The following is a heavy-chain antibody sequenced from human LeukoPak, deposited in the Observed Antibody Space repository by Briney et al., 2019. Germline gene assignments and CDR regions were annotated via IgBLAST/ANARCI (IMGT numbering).Heavy chain of an antibody. J-gene: IGHJ6*03. D-gene: IGHD3-3*01. Sequence: PSENLSLNCTVSGGSSSSYYWNWIRQPPGKGPVGCGYISYSGSTNYKPSLKSRVTISVDTSKNRFSLKLSSVTAADTAVYYCARDFGVLIGDYYYYYMDVWGKGTTVTVSS. CDR2: ISYSGST. CDR1: GGSSSSYY. V-gene: IGHV4-59*13. CDR3: ARDFGVLIGDYYYYYMDV.